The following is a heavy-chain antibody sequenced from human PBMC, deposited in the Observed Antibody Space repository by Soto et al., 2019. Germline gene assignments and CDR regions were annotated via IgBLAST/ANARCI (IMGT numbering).Heavy chain of an antibody. D-gene: IGHD6-19*01. J-gene: IGHJ4*02. V-gene: IGHV4-59*01. CDR3: ARDGGSGWNFDY. CDR1: GGSISSYY. Sequence: PSETLSLTCTVSGGSISSYYWSWIRQPPGKGLEWIGYISYSGSTNYNPSLKNRLTISVDTSKNQISLKLSSVTAADTAIYYCARDGGSGWNFDYWGQGTLVTVS. CDR2: ISYSGST.